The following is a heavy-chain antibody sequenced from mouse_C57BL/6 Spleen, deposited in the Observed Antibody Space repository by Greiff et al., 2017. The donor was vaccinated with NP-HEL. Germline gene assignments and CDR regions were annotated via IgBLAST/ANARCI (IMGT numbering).Heavy chain of an antibody. D-gene: IGHD2-14*01. CDR1: GYTFTSYW. V-gene: IGHV1-7*01. Sequence: VQLQQSGAELAKPGASVKLSCKASGYTFTSYWMHWVNQRPGQGLEWIGYINPSSGYTKYNQKFKDKATLTADKSSSTAYMQLSRLTYEDSAVYYCARYEYDDFDVWGTGTTVTVSS. CDR2: INPSSGYT. J-gene: IGHJ1*03. CDR3: ARYEYDDFDV.